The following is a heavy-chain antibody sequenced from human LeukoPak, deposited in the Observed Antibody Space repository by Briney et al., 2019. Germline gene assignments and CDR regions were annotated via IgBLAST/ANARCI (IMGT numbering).Heavy chain of an antibody. J-gene: IGHJ1*01. CDR1: GGSISRGGDY. CDR2: TYYGGNT. D-gene: IGHD3-22*01. V-gene: IGHV4-31*03. CDR3: ARVYDSSGYYDFQH. Sequence: SETLSLTCTVSGGSISRGGDYWTWIRQHPGKGLEWIGNTYYGGNTYYNPSLKSRGTISIDTSKNQFSLKLTSVTAADTAVYYCARVYDSSGYYDFQHWGQGTLVTVSS.